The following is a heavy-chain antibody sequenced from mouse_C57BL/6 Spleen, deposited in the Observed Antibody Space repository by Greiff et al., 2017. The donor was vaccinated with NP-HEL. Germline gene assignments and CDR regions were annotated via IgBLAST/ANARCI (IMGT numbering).Heavy chain of an antibody. J-gene: IGHJ3*01. V-gene: IGHV1-82*01. Sequence: VQLQQSGPELVKPGASVKISCKASGYAFSSSWMNWVKQRPGKGLEWIGRIYPGDGDTNYNGKFKGKATLTADKSSSTAYMQLSSLTSEDSAVYCCARSGSAWFAYWGQGTLVTVSA. CDR2: IYPGDGDT. D-gene: IGHD3-2*02. CDR1: GYAFSSSW. CDR3: ARSGSAWFAY.